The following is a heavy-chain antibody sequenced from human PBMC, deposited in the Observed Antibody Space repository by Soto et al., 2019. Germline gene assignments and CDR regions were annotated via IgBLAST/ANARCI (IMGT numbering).Heavy chain of an antibody. Sequence: ASVKVSCKASGYTFTGYYMHWVRQAPGQGLEWMGWINPNSGGTNYAQKFQGRVTMTRDTSISTAYMELSRLRSDDTAVYYCARGGYSYGYLGTFDIWGQGTMVTVSS. V-gene: IGHV1-2*02. J-gene: IGHJ3*02. CDR2: INPNSGGT. CDR1: GYTFTGYY. D-gene: IGHD5-18*01. CDR3: ARGGYSYGYLGTFDI.